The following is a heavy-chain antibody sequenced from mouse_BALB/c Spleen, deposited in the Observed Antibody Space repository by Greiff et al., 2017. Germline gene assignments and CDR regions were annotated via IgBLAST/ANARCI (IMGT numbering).Heavy chain of an antibody. CDR3: ARGDYDSRMDY. D-gene: IGHD2-4*01. Sequence: QVHVKQSGPELVKPGASVRISCKASGYTFTSYYIHWVKQRPGQGLEWIGWIYPGNVNTKYNEKFKGKATLTADKSSSTAYMQLSSLTSEDSAVYFCARGDYDSRMDYWGQGTSVTVSS. J-gene: IGHJ4*01. V-gene: IGHV1S56*01. CDR2: IYPGNVNT. CDR1: GYTFTSYY.